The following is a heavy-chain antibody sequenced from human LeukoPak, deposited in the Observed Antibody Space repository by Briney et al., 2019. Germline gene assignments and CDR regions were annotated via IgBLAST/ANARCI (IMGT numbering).Heavy chain of an antibody. Sequence: SETLSLTCTVSGGSISSYYWSWIRQPPGKGLEWIGYISYSGSTNYNPSLKSRVTISIDTSKNQFSLKLRSVTAAVTAIYYCARQGYDILTGYIDAFDIWGQGTVVTVSS. J-gene: IGHJ3*02. V-gene: IGHV4-59*08. CDR2: ISYSGST. CDR3: ARQGYDILTGYIDAFDI. D-gene: IGHD3-9*01. CDR1: GGSISSYY.